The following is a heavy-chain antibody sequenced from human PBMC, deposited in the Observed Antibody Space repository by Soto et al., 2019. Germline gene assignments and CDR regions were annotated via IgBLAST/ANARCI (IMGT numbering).Heavy chain of an antibody. CDR2: ISYDGSNK. V-gene: IGHV3-30-3*01. CDR1: GFTFSSYA. CDR3: ARDPYSSGWYDI. D-gene: IGHD6-19*01. J-gene: IGHJ3*02. Sequence: QVQLVESGGGVVQPGRSLRLSCAASGFTFSSYAMHWVSQAPGKGLEWVAVISYDGSNKYYADSVKGRFTISRDNSKNTLYLQMNSLRAEDTAVYYCARDPYSSGWYDIWGQGTMVTVSS.